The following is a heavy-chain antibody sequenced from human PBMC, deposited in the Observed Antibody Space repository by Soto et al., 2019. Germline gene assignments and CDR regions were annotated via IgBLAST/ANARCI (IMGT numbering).Heavy chain of an antibody. Sequence: SGPTLVNPTRTLTLTCTFSGFSLSTSGVGVGWIRQPPGKALEWPALIYWDDDKRYSPSLKSRLTITKDTSKNQVVLTMTNMDPVDTATYYCAHSAYCSSTCCYAGYNWFDPWGQGTLVTVSS. D-gene: IGHD2-2*01. J-gene: IGHJ5*02. V-gene: IGHV2-5*02. CDR3: AHSAYCSSTCCYAGYNWFDP. CDR2: IYWDDDK. CDR1: GFSLSTSGVG.